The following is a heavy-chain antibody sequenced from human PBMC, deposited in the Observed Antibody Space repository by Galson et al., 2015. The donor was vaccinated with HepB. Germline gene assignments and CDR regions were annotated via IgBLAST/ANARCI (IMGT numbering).Heavy chain of an antibody. CDR2: ISGSGGST. CDR1: GFTFSSYA. J-gene: IGHJ4*02. D-gene: IGHD3-16*01. CDR3: AESGWGGSASVGLGDY. V-gene: IGHV3-23*01. Sequence: SLRLSCAASGFTFSSYAMSWVRQAPGKGLEWVSAISGSGGSTYYADSVKGRFTISRDNSKNTLYLQMNSLRAEDTAVYYCAESGWGGSASVGLGDYWGQGTLVTVSS.